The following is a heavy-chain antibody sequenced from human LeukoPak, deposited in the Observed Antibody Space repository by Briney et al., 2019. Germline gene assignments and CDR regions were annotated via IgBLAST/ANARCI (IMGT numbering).Heavy chain of an antibody. V-gene: IGHV1-2*02. J-gene: IGHJ5*02. D-gene: IGHD1-20*01. Sequence: ASVKVSCKASGYTFTGYYMHWVRQAPGQGLEWMGWINPNSGGTNYAQKFQGRVTMTRGTSISTAYMELSRLRSDDTAVYYCAREDRYNWNDVAYNWFDPWGQGTLVTVSP. CDR2: INPNSGGT. CDR1: GYTFTGYY. CDR3: AREDRYNWNDVAYNWFDP.